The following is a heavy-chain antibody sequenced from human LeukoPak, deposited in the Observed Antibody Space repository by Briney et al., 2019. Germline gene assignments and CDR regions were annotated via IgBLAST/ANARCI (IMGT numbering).Heavy chain of an antibody. V-gene: IGHV3-64*04. D-gene: IGHD1-26*01. CDR1: GFTFSNYA. J-gene: IGHJ4*02. CDR3: AKDRDSGSYSRLDH. Sequence: GGSLRLSCSVSGFTFSNYAMHWVRQAPGKGLEYVSAISKNGDGTYYADSVKGRFTISRDNSKNTLYLQMNSLRGEDTAVYYCAKDRDSGSYSRLDHWGQGTLVTVSS. CDR2: ISKNGDGT.